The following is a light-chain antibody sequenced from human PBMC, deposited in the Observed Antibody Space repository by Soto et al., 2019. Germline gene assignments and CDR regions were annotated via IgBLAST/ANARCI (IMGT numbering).Light chain of an antibody. Sequence: EIVSTQSAGTLSLSPGQRATLSCRASQTVSGSYLAWFQQKPGQAPRLLIYHASTRAAGVPDRFSGSGSGTDFSLTINRLEPEDFAVYYCQHYGSSPWTFGQGTKVEIK. J-gene: IGKJ1*01. CDR1: QTVSGSY. CDR2: HAS. V-gene: IGKV3-20*01. CDR3: QHYGSSPWT.